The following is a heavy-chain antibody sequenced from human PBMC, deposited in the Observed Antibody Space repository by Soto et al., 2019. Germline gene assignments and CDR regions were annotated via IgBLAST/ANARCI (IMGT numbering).Heavy chain of an antibody. CDR1: GGSISSYY. J-gene: IGHJ5*02. CDR2: IYYSGST. CDR3: ARLSLPAAIDRWFDP. V-gene: IGHV4-59*01. Sequence: PSETLSLTCTVSGGSISSYYWSWIRQPPGKGLEWIGYIYYSGSTNYNPSLKSRVTISVDTSKNQFSLKLSSVTAADTAVYYCARLSLPAAIDRWFDPWGQGTLVTVSS. D-gene: IGHD2-2*01.